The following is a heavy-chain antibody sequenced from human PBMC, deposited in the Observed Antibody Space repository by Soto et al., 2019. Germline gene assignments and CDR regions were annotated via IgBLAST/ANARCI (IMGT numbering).Heavy chain of an antibody. CDR2: ISWNSGNI. V-gene: IGHV3-9*01. J-gene: IGHJ2*01. CDR3: AKGSNKAVAASCLNL. CDR1: GFTFDDYA. D-gene: IGHD6-19*01. Sequence: EVQLVESGGGLVQPGRSLRLSCAASGFTFDDYAMHWVRQVPGKGLEWVSGISWNSGNIVYADSVKGRVTISRDNARNSLYVRMNSLRAEDTALYYCAKGSNKAVAASCLNLWGRGTLVTVSS.